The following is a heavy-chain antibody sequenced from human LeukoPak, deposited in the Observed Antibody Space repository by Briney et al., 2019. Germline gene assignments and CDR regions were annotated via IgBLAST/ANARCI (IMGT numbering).Heavy chain of an antibody. Sequence: PSETLSLTCTVSGGSISIYYWNWIRQPPGKGLEWIGYIYNSGSTSYNSSLKSRVTISVDTSKNQFSLKLTSVTAADTAVYYCVRDRELTYWGQGTLVTVSS. D-gene: IGHD1-26*01. CDR3: VRDRELTY. J-gene: IGHJ4*02. CDR2: IYNSGST. V-gene: IGHV4-59*01. CDR1: GGSISIYY.